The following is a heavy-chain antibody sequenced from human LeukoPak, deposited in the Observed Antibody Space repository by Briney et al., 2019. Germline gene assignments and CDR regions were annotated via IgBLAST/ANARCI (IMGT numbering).Heavy chain of an antibody. CDR2: INPSGGST. CDR3: AARRAEIGDFVVGPNRDDAFDI. V-gene: IGHV1-46*01. D-gene: IGHD2-2*01. CDR1: GYTFTSYY. J-gene: IGHJ3*02. Sequence: ASVKVSCKASGYTFTSYYMHWVRQAPGQGLEWMGIINPSGGSTSYAQKFQGRVTMTRDTSTSTVYMELSSLRSEDTAVYYCAARRAEIGDFVVGPNRDDAFDIWGQGTMVTVSS.